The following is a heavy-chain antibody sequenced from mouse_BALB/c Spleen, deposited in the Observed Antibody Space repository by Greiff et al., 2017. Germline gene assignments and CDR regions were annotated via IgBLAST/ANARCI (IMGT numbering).Heavy chain of an antibody. D-gene: IGHD1-2*01. CDR1: GYTFTSYW. CDR2: IYPGNSDT. CDR3: TRSSFITTATGVAY. V-gene: IGHV1-5*01. J-gene: IGHJ3*01. Sequence: VQLQQSGTVLARPGASVKMSCKASGYTFTSYWMHWVKQRPGQGLEWIGAIYPGNSDTSYNQKFKGKAKLTAVTSTSTAYMELSSLTNEDSAVYYCTRSSFITTATGVAYWGQGTLVTVSA.